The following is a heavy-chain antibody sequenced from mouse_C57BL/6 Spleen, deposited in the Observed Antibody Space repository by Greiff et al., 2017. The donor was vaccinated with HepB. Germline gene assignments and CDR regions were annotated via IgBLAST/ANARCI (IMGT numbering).Heavy chain of an antibody. D-gene: IGHD2-2*01. CDR1: GFTFTSYW. CDR3: ALYGYDGPWFAY. J-gene: IGHJ3*01. Sequence: QVQLQQPGAELVKPGASVKLSCKASGFTFTSYWMQWVKQRPGQGLEWIGEIDPSDSYTNYNQKFKGKATLTGDTSSSTAYMQLSSLTSEDSAVYYCALYGYDGPWFAYWGQGTLVTVSA. V-gene: IGHV1-50*01. CDR2: IDPSDSYT.